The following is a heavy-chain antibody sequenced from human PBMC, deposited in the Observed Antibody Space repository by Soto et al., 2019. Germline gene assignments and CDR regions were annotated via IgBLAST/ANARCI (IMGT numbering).Heavy chain of an antibody. CDR3: ARGRGGEQNWDYYYMDV. CDR1: GYTFTGYY. Sequence: GASVKVSCKASGYTFTGYYMHWVRQAPGQGLEWMGRIIPILGIANYAQKFQGRVTITADKSTSTAYMELSSLRSEDTAAYYCARGRGGEQNWDYYYMDVWGKGTTVTVSS. D-gene: IGHD3-10*01. V-gene: IGHV1-69*04. J-gene: IGHJ6*03. CDR2: IIPILGIA.